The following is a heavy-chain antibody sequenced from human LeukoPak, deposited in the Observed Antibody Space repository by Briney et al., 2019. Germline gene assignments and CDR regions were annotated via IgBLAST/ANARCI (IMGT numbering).Heavy chain of an antibody. J-gene: IGHJ4*02. V-gene: IGHV4-34*01. CDR3: ANRTPSILGWY. CDR2: INHSGST. CDR1: GGSLSGYY. D-gene: IGHD2-21*01. Sequence: SETLSLTCAVYGGSLSGYYWSWIRQPPGKGLEWIGEINHSGSTDYNPTLKIRVTISVDTSKHQLSLKLSSVAAADMSVYYCANRTPSILGWYWGQGTLVTVAS.